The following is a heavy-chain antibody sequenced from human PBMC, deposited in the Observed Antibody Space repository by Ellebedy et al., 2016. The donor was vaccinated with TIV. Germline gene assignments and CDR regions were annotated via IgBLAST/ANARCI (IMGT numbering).Heavy chain of an antibody. V-gene: IGHV3-23*01. Sequence: GESLKISCTASGFTFSSYAMSWVRQAPGKGLEWVAGVNGGGLVIAYADSVKGRFTISRDNSKNTLDLQMNSLRAEDTAINYCASSRYYYYVGNTIFAYWGQGTLVTVSS. CDR2: VNGGGLVI. J-gene: IGHJ4*02. CDR1: GFTFSSYA. CDR3: ASSRYYYYVGNTIFAY. D-gene: IGHD3-16*01.